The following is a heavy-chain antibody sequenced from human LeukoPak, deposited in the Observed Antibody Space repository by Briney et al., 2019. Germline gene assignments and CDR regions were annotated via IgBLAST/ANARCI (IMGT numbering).Heavy chain of an antibody. CDR1: GGSISSSSYY. J-gene: IGHJ3*02. CDR2: IYYSGST. CDR3: ARDWSYCSSTSCYTYAFDI. Sequence: SETLSLTCTVSGGSISSSSYYWSWIRQPPGKGLEWIGYIYYSGSTNYNPSLKSRVTISVDTSKNQFSLKLSSVTAADTAVYYCARDWSYCSSTSCYTYAFDIWGQGTMVTVSS. D-gene: IGHD2-2*02. V-gene: IGHV4-61*01.